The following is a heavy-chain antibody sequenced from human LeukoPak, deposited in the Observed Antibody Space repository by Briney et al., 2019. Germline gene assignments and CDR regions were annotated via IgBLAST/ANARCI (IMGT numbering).Heavy chain of an antibody. V-gene: IGHV1-69*04. CDR1: GGTFGSYA. Sequence: ASVKVSCKASGGTFGSYAISWVRQAPGQGLEWMGRIIPILGIANYAQKFQGRVTITADKSTSTAYMELSSLRSEDTAVYYCARDQSKEMATNAFDIWGQGTMVTVSS. CDR3: ARDQSKEMATNAFDI. D-gene: IGHD5-24*01. J-gene: IGHJ3*02. CDR2: IIPILGIA.